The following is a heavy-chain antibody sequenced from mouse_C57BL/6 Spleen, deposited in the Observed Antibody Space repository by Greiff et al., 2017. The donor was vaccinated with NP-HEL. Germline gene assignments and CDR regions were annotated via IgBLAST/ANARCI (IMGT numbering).Heavy chain of an antibody. V-gene: IGHV1-55*01. CDR2: IYPGSGST. CDR1: GYTFTSYW. D-gene: IGHD2-2*01. J-gene: IGHJ2*01. CDR3: ARLVTTGGYFDY. Sequence: QVQLKQPGAELVKPGASVKMSCKASGYTFTSYWITWVKQRPGQGLEWIGDIYPGSGSTNYNEKFKSKATLTVDTSSSTAYMQLSSLTSEDSAVYYCARLVTTGGYFDYWGQGTTLTVSS.